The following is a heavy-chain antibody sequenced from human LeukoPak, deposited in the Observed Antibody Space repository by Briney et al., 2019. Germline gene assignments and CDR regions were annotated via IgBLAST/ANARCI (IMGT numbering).Heavy chain of an antibody. V-gene: IGHV1-2*02. CDR1: GYTFNIHY. Sequence: ASVKVSCKASGYTFNIHYIQWVRQSPGQGLEWVGWINSNSGATQYAQKFQGRVIMTTDTSITTVYMELSRLTSDDTAVYYCARETTEADDYWGQGTLVTVSS. CDR3: ARETTEADDY. D-gene: IGHD1-1*01. CDR2: INSNSGAT. J-gene: IGHJ4*02.